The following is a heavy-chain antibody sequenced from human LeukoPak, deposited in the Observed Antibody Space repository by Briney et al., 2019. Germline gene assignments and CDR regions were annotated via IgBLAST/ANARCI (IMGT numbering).Heavy chain of an antibody. CDR1: GFSFSICS. V-gene: IGHV3-64D*09. J-gene: IGHJ4*02. Sequence: GGSLRLSCSASGFSFSICSMHWVRQAPGRGLEYVSAISNNGDHANYADSVKGRFTISRDNSKNTLYLQMSSLRAEDTAVYYCVKATVTSSYFDYFDSWGQGTRVTVSS. CDR3: VKATVTSSYFDYFDS. CDR2: ISNNGDHA. D-gene: IGHD4-17*01.